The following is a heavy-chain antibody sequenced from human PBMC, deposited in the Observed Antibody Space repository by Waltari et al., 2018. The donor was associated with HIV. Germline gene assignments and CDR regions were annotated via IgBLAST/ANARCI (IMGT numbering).Heavy chain of an antibody. CDR2: IYHSWST. CDR1: GGSISSSNW. J-gene: IGHJ6*02. CDR3: ARGRERPHYYYYGMDV. Sequence: QVQLQESGPGLVKPSGTLSLTCAVSGGSISSSNWWSWVRQPHGKGLEWIGEIYHSWSTNDNPALKSRVNISVDKSKNQFSLKLSSVTAADTAVYYCARGRERPHYYYYGMDVWGQGTTVTVSS. V-gene: IGHV4-4*02.